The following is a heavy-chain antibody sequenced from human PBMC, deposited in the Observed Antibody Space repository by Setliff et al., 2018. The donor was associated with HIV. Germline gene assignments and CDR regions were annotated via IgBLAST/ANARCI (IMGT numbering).Heavy chain of an antibody. CDR2: INPNSGGT. CDR1: GYTFTGYY. Sequence: ASVKVSCKASGYTFTGYYMHWVRQAPGQGLEWMGWINPNSGGTNYAQKFQGWVTMTRDTSISTADMELSRLRSGDTAVYYCARSQGIVPAAPLWYWGQGTLVTVSS. V-gene: IGHV1-2*04. J-gene: IGHJ4*02. D-gene: IGHD2-2*01. CDR3: ARSQGIVPAAPLWY.